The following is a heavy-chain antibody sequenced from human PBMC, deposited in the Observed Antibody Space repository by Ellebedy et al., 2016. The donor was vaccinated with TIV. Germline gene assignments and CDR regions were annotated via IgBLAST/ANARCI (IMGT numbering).Heavy chain of an antibody. CDR1: GYIFTMYG. CDR2: ISGNNDKA. J-gene: IGHJ6*02. D-gene: IGHD3-16*02. Sequence: ASVKVSXXASGYIFTMYGISWVRQAPGQGLEWLGWISGNNDKANSAPKVQGRITMTTDTSTSTAYMELRRLRSDDTAVYYCARWPKEWVEVGVIPLDVWGQGTTVTVSS. CDR3: ARWPKEWVEVGVIPLDV. V-gene: IGHV1-18*01.